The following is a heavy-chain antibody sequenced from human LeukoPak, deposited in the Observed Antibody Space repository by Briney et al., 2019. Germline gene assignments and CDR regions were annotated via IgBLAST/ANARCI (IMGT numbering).Heavy chain of an antibody. CDR2: IYTSGST. D-gene: IGHD6-13*01. CDR3: ARVAAAATIPQWYFDY. Sequence: SETLSLTCTVSGGSISSYYWSWIRQPAGKGLEWIGHIYTSGSTNYNPSLKSRVTMSVDTSKNQFSLKLSSVTAADTAVYYCARVAAAATIPQWYFDYWGQGTLVTVSS. J-gene: IGHJ4*02. V-gene: IGHV4-4*07. CDR1: GGSISSYY.